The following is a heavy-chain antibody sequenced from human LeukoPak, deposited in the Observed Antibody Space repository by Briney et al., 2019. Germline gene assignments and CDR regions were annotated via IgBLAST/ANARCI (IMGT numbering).Heavy chain of an antibody. CDR2: INHSGST. J-gene: IGHJ6*03. V-gene: IGHV4-34*01. Sequence: SETLSLTCAVYGGSFSDYFWSWIRQPPGKGLEWIGEINHSGSTNYNPSLKSRVTISVDTSKNQFSLKLSSVTAADTAVYYCARVGIAVARTDYYYYYMDVWGKGTTVTVSS. D-gene: IGHD6-19*01. CDR1: GGSFSDYF. CDR3: ARVGIAVARTDYYYYYMDV.